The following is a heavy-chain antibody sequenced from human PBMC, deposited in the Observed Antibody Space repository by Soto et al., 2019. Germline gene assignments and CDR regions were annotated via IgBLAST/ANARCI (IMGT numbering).Heavy chain of an antibody. Sequence: QVQLQESGPGLVKPSETLSLTGTVSGGSISSYYWSWIRQPPGKGLEWIGYTYYSGSTNYNPSLKSRVTISVDTSKNQFSLKMSSVTAADTAVYYCARGWGLVFDYWGQGTLVTVSS. D-gene: IGHD2-21*02. J-gene: IGHJ4*02. V-gene: IGHV4-59*01. CDR2: TYYSGST. CDR3: ARGWGLVFDY. CDR1: GGSISSYY.